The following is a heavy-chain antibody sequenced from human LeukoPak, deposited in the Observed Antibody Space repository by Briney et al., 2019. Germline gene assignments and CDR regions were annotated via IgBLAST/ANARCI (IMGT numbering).Heavy chain of an antibody. J-gene: IGHJ4*02. D-gene: IGHD3-10*01. CDR2: IYPGDSDT. V-gene: IGHV5-51*01. Sequence: GESLEISCKGSGYSFTSYWSGWVRQMPGKGLEWMGIIYPGDSDTRYSPSFQGQVTISADKSISTAYLQWSSLKASDTAMYYCARHNYGSGSYYNHADYWGQGTLVTVSS. CDR3: ARHNYGSGSYYNHADY. CDR1: GYSFTSYW.